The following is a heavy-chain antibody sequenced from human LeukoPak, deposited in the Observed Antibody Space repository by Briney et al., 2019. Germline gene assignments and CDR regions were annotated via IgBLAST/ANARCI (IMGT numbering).Heavy chain of an antibody. V-gene: IGHV4-39*07. CDR2: IYYSGST. J-gene: IGHJ4*02. CDR1: GGSISSSSYY. Sequence: SSETLSLTCTVSGGSISSSSYYWGWIRQPPGKGLEWIGSIYYSGSTYYNPSLKSRVTISVDTSKNQFSLKLSSVTAADTAVYYCARGGRLQPFDYWGQGTLVTVSS. CDR3: ARGGRLQPFDY. D-gene: IGHD3-16*01.